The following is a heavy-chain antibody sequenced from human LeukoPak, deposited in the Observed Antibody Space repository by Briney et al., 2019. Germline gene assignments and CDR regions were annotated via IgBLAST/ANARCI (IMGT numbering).Heavy chain of an antibody. CDR3: ARRVAATYYYYYYMDV. J-gene: IGHJ6*03. CDR1: RFTFSSYC. D-gene: IGHD2-15*01. CDR2: IKQDGSEK. V-gene: IGHV3-7*01. Sequence: GGSLRLSCAASRFTFSSYCMSWVRQAPGKGPESVANIKQDGSEKYYVDSVKGRFTISRDNAKNSLYLQMNSLRAEDTAVYYCARRVAATYYYYYYMDVWGKGTTVTVSS.